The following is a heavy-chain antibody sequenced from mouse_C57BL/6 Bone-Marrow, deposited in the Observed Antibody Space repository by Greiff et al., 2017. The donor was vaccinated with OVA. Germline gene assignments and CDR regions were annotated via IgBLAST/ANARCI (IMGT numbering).Heavy chain of an antibody. D-gene: IGHD2-3*01. V-gene: IGHV1-69*01. J-gene: IGHJ4*01. Sequence: QVQLQQPGAELVMPGASVKLSCKASGYTFTSYWMHWVKQRPGPGLEWIGELDPSDSYTNYNQKFKGKSTLTVDKSSSTAYMQLSSLTSEDSAVYYCAREGWLPYAMDYWGQGTSVTVSS. CDR1: GYTFTSYW. CDR3: AREGWLPYAMDY. CDR2: LDPSDSYT.